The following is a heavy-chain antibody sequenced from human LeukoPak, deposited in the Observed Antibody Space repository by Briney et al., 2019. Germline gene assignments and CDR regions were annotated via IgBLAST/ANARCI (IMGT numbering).Heavy chain of an antibody. CDR2: IKQDGSAK. Sequence: PGGSLRLSCAAAGLTFSDYWMTWVRQAPRKGLEWVANIKQDGSAKYYVDSVQGRFTISRDNAKNSLYLQMNSLRAEDTAIYYCVRQYNSSWLQFFDYWGQGTLVTVPS. J-gene: IGHJ4*02. CDR3: VRQYNSSWLQFFDY. V-gene: IGHV3-7*04. CDR1: GLTFSDYW. D-gene: IGHD6-13*01.